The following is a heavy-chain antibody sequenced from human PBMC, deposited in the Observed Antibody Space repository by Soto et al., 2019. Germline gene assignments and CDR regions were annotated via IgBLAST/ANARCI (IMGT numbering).Heavy chain of an antibody. CDR1: GGSISSGGYY. D-gene: IGHD3-22*01. Sequence: SETLSLTCTVSGGSISSGGYYWSWIRQHPGKGLEWIGYIYYSGSTYYNPSLKSRVTISVDTSKNQFSLKLSSVTAADTAVYYCARDVKTRGYYHNWFDPWGQGTLVTVSS. CDR3: ARDVKTRGYYHNWFDP. CDR2: IYYSGST. J-gene: IGHJ5*02. V-gene: IGHV4-31*03.